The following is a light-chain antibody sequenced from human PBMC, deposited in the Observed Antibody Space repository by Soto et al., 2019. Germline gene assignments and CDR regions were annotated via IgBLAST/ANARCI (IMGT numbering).Light chain of an antibody. CDR1: QSVSSSY. Sequence: LSPGGRANLSCMASQSVSSSYLAWYQQKPGQAPRLLIYGASSRATGIPDRFSGSGSGTDFTLTISRLEPEDFAVYYCQQYGSSPPVTFGQGTKVDI. CDR2: GAS. V-gene: IGKV3-20*01. CDR3: QQYGSSPPVT. J-gene: IGKJ1*01.